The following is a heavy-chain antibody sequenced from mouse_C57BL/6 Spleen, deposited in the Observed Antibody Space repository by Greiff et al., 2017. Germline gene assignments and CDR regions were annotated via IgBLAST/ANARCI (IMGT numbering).Heavy chain of an antibody. Sequence: QVQLKESGAELVRPGASVTLSCKASGYTFTDYEMHWVKQTPVHGLEWIGAIDPENGGTAYNQKFKGKAILTADKSSSTAYMELRSLTSEDSAVYYCTRGYDYGAWFAYWGQGTLVTVAA. CDR3: TRGYDYGAWFAY. CDR1: GYTFTDYE. V-gene: IGHV1-15*01. CDR2: IDPENGGT. J-gene: IGHJ3*01. D-gene: IGHD2-4*01.